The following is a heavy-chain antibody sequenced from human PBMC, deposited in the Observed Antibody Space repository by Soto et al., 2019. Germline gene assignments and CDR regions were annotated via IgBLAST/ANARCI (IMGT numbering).Heavy chain of an antibody. CDR3: ARGGFYDTSGPPPFDS. CDR2: IYSSGST. D-gene: IGHD3-22*01. Sequence: PSETLSLTCSVSGGSISGYYWNWIRQPPGQGLEWIAYIYSSGSTTYNPSLRSRVTISVDTSSNLFSLKLSSVTAADTAVYFCARGGFYDTSGPPPFDSWGQGTPVTVSS. J-gene: IGHJ4*02. CDR1: GGSISGYY. V-gene: IGHV4-59*01.